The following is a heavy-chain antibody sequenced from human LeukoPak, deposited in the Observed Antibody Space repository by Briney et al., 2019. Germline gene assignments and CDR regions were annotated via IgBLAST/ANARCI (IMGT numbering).Heavy chain of an antibody. CDR3: AVLGYCSGGSCYSSWFDP. J-gene: IGHJ5*02. CDR1: GGTFSSYA. CDR2: IIPIFGTA. D-gene: IGHD2-15*01. Sequence: GSSVKVSCKASGGTFSSYAISWVRQAPGRGLEWVGGIIPIFGTANYAQKFQGRVTITTDESTSTAYMELSSLRSEDTAVYYCAVLGYCSGGSCYSSWFDPWGQGTLVTVSS. V-gene: IGHV1-69*05.